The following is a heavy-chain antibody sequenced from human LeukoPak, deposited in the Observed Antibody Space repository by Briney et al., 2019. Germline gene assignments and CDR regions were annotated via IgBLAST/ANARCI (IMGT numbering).Heavy chain of an antibody. V-gene: IGHV3-7*03. J-gene: IGHJ6*02. CDR1: GFTFSSYW. CDR3: ARDSESSSWFPNYYYYGMDV. Sequence: GGSLRLSCAASGFTFSSYWMSWVRQAPGKGLEWVANIKQDGSEKYYVDSVKGRFTISRDNSKNTLYLQMNSLRAEDTAVYYCARDSESSSWFPNYYYYGMDVWGQGTTVTVSS. D-gene: IGHD6-13*01. CDR2: IKQDGSEK.